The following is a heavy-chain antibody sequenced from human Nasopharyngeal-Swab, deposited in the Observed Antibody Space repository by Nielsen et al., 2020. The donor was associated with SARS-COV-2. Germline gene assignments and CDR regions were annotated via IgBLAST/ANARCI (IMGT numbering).Heavy chain of an antibody. V-gene: IGHV3-23*01. Sequence: SCVASGFTYSTYAMNWVRQAPGKGLEWVSGISGSGGNTYYADSVKGRFTISRDNSMETLYLQMNSLRVEDTAVYYCAKGVGYGDTGCFDEWGQGTLVSASS. J-gene: IGHJ4*02. CDR2: ISGSGGNT. D-gene: IGHD4-17*01. CDR1: GFTYSTYA. CDR3: AKGVGYGDTGCFDE.